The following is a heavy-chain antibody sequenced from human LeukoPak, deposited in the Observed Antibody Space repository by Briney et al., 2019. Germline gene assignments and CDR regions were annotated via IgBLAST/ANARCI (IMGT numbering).Heavy chain of an antibody. CDR2: INSDGSST. CDR3: ARGLGYCSGGSCYGEGAY. Sequence: PGGSLRLSCAASGFTFSSYWMHWVRQAPGKGLVWVSRINSDGSSTSYADSVKGRFTISRDNAKNTLYLQMNSLRAEDTAVYYCARGLGYCSGGSCYGEGAYWGQGTLVTVSS. V-gene: IGHV3-74*01. CDR1: GFTFSSYW. D-gene: IGHD2-15*01. J-gene: IGHJ4*02.